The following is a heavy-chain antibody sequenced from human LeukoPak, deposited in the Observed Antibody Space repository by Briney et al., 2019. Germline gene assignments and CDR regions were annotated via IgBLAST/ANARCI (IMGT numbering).Heavy chain of an antibody. D-gene: IGHD6-19*01. CDR2: IKQDGTEK. CDR3: AKTALAVAGIVPVESELDY. CDR1: GFTFSNYW. V-gene: IGHV3-7*05. Sequence: PGGSLRLSCAASGFTFSNYWVTWVRQAPGKGLEWVANIKQDGTEKYYVDSVKGRFTISRDNAKNSLLLQMNSLRAEDTAVYYCAKTALAVAGIVPVESELDYWGQGTLVTVSS. J-gene: IGHJ4*02.